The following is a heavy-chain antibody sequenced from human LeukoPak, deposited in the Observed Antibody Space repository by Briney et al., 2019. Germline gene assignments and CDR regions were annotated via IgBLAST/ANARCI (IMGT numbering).Heavy chain of an antibody. CDR1: GFTFSSYG. D-gene: IGHD3/OR15-3a*01. CDR2: ISSSGSTI. V-gene: IGHV3-48*03. Sequence: GGSLRLSCAASGFTFSSYGMNWVRQAPGKGLEWVSYISSSGSTIYYADSVKGRFTISRDNAKNSLYLQMNSLRAEDTAVYYCAREEAWTQFDYWGQGTLVTVSS. J-gene: IGHJ4*02. CDR3: AREEAWTQFDY.